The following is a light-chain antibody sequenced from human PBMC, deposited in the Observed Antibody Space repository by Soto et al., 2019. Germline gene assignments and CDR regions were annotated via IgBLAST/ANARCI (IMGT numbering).Light chain of an antibody. CDR3: LQDHDDSWT. V-gene: IGKV1-9*01. Sequence: IQLTQSPSFLSASVGDRVTITCRASQGISSYLAWYQQKPGKAPKLLIYAASNLQSGVPSRFRGSRSGTEFTLTVSSLQPEDFATYYCLQDHDDSWTFGQGTKVDIK. J-gene: IGKJ1*01. CDR2: AAS. CDR1: QGISSY.